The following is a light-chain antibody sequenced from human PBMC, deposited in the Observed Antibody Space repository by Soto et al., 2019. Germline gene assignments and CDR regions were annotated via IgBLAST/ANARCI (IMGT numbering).Light chain of an antibody. CDR1: QSISTY. CDR3: QQSYITPPLT. CDR2: AAS. Sequence: DIQRTQSPSSLSASVGGRVTITCQESQSISTYSNWYQQKPGKAPKLLIYAASSLQSGVPSRFSASGSATDFTLTISSLQPEDFATYYCQQSYITPPLTFGGGTKVDIK. V-gene: IGKV1-39*01. J-gene: IGKJ4*01.